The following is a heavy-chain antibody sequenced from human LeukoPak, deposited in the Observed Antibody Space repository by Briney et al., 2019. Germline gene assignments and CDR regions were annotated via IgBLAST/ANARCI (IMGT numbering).Heavy chain of an antibody. CDR1: GFTVSSNY. CDR2: IYSGGST. D-gene: IGHD2-21*01. J-gene: IGHJ6*04. CDR3: AKWISSHIVASGYYYGMDV. V-gene: IGHV3-53*01. Sequence: GGSLRLSCAASGFTVSSNYMSWVRQAPGKGLEWVSVIYSGGSTYYADSVKGRFTISRDNSKNTLCLQMNSLRAEDTAVYYCAKWISSHIVASGYYYGMDVWGKGTTVTVSS.